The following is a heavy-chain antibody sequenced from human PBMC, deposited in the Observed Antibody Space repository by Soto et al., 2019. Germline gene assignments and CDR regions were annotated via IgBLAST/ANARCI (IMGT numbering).Heavy chain of an antibody. J-gene: IGHJ3*01. CDR2: IYHSGSP. V-gene: IGHV4-4*02. CDR1: SGSIFTTNW. Sequence: QVQLQESGPGLVKPSGTLSLTCAASSGSIFTTNWWSWVLQSPARGLQWIGDIYHSGSPKYNPSHKSRVSISIDKSKDRFCLNLTSVTTAVTAVYYGARNPDLATAKVGGGCVFDVWGQGTMVTVSP. D-gene: IGHD3-16*01. CDR3: ARNPDLATAKVGGGCVFDV.